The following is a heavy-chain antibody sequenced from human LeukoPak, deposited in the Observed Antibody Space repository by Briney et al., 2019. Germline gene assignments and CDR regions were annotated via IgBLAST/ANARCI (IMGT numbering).Heavy chain of an antibody. V-gene: IGHV3-7*01. Sequence: GGSLRLSCAASGFTFSNNWMTWVRQAPGKGLEWVASVKKDASEKYYVDSVKGRFTISRDNAKNSLYLQMNSLRVEDTAVYYCARGTLWAAAGTTRGGYWGQGTLVTVSS. CDR2: VKKDASEK. D-gene: IGHD6-13*01. J-gene: IGHJ4*02. CDR3: ARGTLWAAAGTTRGGY. CDR1: GFTFSNNW.